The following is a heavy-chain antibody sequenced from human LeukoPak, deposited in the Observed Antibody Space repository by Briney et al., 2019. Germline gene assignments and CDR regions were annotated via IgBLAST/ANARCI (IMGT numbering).Heavy chain of an antibody. CDR3: ARVANYYDSSGYFDK. CDR2: IWYDGSNK. J-gene: IGHJ4*02. Sequence: PGRSLRLSCAASGFTFSSYGMHWVRQAPGKGLEWVAAIWYDGSNKYYADSVKGRFTISRDNSKNTLYLQMNSLRAEDTAVYYCARVANYYDSSGYFDKWGQGTLVTVSS. CDR1: GFTFSSYG. V-gene: IGHV3-33*01. D-gene: IGHD3-22*01.